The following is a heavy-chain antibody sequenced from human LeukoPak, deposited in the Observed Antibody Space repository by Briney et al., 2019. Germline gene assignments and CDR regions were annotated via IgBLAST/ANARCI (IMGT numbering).Heavy chain of an antibody. V-gene: IGHV4-59*01. CDR3: ARVYDFWSGYCTFDY. Sequence: PSETLSLTCTVSGGSISSYYWSWIRQPPGKGLEWIGYIYYSGSTNYNPSLKSGVTISVDTSKNQFSLKLSSVTAADTAVYYCARVYDFWSGYCTFDYWGQGTLVTVSS. D-gene: IGHD3-3*01. CDR2: IYYSGST. CDR1: GGSISSYY. J-gene: IGHJ4*02.